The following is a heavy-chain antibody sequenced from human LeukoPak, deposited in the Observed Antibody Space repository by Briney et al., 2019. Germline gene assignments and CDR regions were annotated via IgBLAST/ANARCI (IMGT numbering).Heavy chain of an antibody. J-gene: IGHJ4*02. CDR2: IYYSGNT. V-gene: IGHV4-39*02. D-gene: IGHD1-14*01. CDR3: AGGEPFDY. Sequence: PSETLSLTCTVSGGSISSSSYYWGWIRQPPGKGLEWIGSIYYSGNTYYNPSLKSRVTISVDTSKNHFSLKLSSVTAADTAVYYCAGGEPFDYWGQGTLVTVSS. CDR1: GGSISSSSYY.